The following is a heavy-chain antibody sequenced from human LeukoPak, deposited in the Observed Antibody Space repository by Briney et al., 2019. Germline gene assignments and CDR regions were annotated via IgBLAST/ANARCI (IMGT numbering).Heavy chain of an antibody. Sequence: KPSETLSLTCTVSGGSISSYYWSWIRRPPGKGLEWIGYINYSGSSDYNPSLKSRVTISVDTSKNQFSLKLNSVTAADTAVYYCARRTYYDILTGYKYWYFDLWGRGTLVTVSS. CDR1: GGSISSYY. J-gene: IGHJ2*01. CDR3: ARRTYYDILTGYKYWYFDL. D-gene: IGHD3-9*01. V-gene: IGHV4-59*01. CDR2: INYSGSS.